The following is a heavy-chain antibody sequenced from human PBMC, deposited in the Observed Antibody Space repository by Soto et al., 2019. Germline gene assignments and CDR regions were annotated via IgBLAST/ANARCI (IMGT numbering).Heavy chain of an antibody. J-gene: IGHJ6*02. V-gene: IGHV4-39*01. CDR3: ARGGPQNYDFWSGYYGYYYYYGMDV. Sequence: SETLSLTCTVSGGSISSSSYYWGWIRQPPGKGLEWIGSIYYSGSTYYNPSLKSRVTISVDTSKNQFSLKLSSVTAADTAVYYCARGGPQNYDFWSGYYGYYYYYGMDVWGQGTTVTVSS. CDR2: IYYSGST. CDR1: GGSISSSSYY. D-gene: IGHD3-3*01.